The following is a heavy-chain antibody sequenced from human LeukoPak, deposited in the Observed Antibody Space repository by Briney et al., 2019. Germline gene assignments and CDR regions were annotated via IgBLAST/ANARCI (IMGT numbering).Heavy chain of an antibody. V-gene: IGHV3-20*04. CDR2: INWNGGST. J-gene: IGHJ4*02. CDR1: GLTFDDHG. D-gene: IGHD6-19*01. CDR3: AGGDRNGWYFDY. Sequence: GGSLRLSCAASGLTFDDHGMSWVRQVPGKGLEWGSGINWNGGSTGYADSVKGRFTISRDNAKNSLYLQMNSLRAEDTALYYCAGGDRNGWYFDYWGQGTLVTVSS.